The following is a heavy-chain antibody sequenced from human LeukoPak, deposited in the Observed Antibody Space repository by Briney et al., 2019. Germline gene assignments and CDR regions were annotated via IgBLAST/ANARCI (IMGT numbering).Heavy chain of an antibody. Sequence: PGGSLRLSCAASGFTFSAYAMSWVRQAPGKGLEWVSAISGSGGSTYYADSVKGRFTISRDNSKNTLYLQMNSLRAEDTAVYYCAEDPRSMIQAFDIWGQGAMVTVSS. CDR1: GFTFSAYA. V-gene: IGHV3-23*01. D-gene: IGHD3-22*01. CDR3: AEDPRSMIQAFDI. CDR2: ISGSGGST. J-gene: IGHJ3*02.